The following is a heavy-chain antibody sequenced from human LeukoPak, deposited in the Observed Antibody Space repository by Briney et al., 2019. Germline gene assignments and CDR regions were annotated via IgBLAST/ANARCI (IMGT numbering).Heavy chain of an antibody. CDR3: ARGGGLTAATHYYYGLDV. CDR2: INPNSGGA. D-gene: IGHD6-13*01. Sequence: GASVKVSCKASGFTFTGYYIHWVRQAPGQGLEWLGWINPNSGGANYAQDFQGRVTMTRDTSPGTAYMELSSLRSDDTAVYYCARGGGLTAATHYYYGLDVWGQGTTVTVSS. J-gene: IGHJ6*02. CDR1: GFTFTGYY. V-gene: IGHV1-2*02.